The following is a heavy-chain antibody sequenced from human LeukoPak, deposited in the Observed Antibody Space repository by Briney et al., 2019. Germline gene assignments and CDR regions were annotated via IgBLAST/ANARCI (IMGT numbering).Heavy chain of an antibody. D-gene: IGHD2-2*01. CDR2: INPDTGGT. J-gene: IGHJ4*02. V-gene: IGHV1-2*02. CDR3: ARGGEVCSSTSCYRGHEY. Sequence: EASVKVSCKASGYTFTGYYMHWVRRAPGQGLEWMGWINPDTGGTSYAQRFQGRVTMTRDTSISTAYMELIRLTSDDTAVYYCARGGEVCSSTSCYRGHEYWGQGTLVTVSS. CDR1: GYTFTGYY.